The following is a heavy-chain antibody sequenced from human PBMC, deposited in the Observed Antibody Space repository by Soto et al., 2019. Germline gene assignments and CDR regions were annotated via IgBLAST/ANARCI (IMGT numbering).Heavy chain of an antibody. J-gene: IGHJ6*02. CDR1: GGTFSRYA. D-gene: IGHD2-2*01. Sequence: QVQLVQSGAEVKKPGSSVKVSCKASGGTFSRYAISWVRQAPGQGLEWMGGIIPISGTANYAQKFQGRVTITADESTSTAYMELSSRRSEDTAVYYCARSQGSSTSLEIYYYYYYGMDVWGQGTTVTVSS. CDR3: ARSQGSSTSLEIYYYYYYGMDV. CDR2: IIPISGTA. V-gene: IGHV1-69*01.